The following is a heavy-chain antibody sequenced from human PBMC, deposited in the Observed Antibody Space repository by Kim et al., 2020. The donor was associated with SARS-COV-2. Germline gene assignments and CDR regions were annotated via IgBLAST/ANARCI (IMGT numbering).Heavy chain of an antibody. CDR3: ARGRMYNWNDVWFDP. V-gene: IGHV3-48*03. D-gene: IGHD1-1*01. Sequence: DSVKGRFTISRDNAKNSLYLQMNSLRAEDTAVYYCARGRMYNWNDVWFDPWGQGTLVTVSS. J-gene: IGHJ5*02.